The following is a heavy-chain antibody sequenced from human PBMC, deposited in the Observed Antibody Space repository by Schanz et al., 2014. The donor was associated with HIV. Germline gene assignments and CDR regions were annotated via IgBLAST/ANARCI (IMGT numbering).Heavy chain of an antibody. V-gene: IGHV3-23*01. CDR1: GFSFLRYE. Sequence: EVQLLESGGGLVQPGGSLRISCVASGFSFLRYEMSWVRQAPGKGLEWLSPLSGSGDRTYYADSVKGRVTISRDNSKNTLYLQMNSLRVEDTAVYYCAIRTPMISFGAFDIWGRGTMVTVSS. CDR3: AIRTPMISFGAFDI. CDR2: LSGSGDRT. D-gene: IGHD3-16*01. J-gene: IGHJ3*02.